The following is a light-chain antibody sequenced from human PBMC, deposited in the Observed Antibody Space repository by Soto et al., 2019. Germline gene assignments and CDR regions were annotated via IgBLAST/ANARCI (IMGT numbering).Light chain of an antibody. V-gene: IGKV3-20*01. J-gene: IGKJ1*01. CDR3: QQHGSSPPT. CDR2: AAS. Sequence: EIVLTQSPGTLSLSPGERATLSCRASQSVSSNYLAWYQHKPGQAPRLLIYAASSRATGIPDRISGSGSGTDFPLTISRLEPEDFAVYYCQQHGSSPPTFGQGTKVEIK. CDR1: QSVSSNY.